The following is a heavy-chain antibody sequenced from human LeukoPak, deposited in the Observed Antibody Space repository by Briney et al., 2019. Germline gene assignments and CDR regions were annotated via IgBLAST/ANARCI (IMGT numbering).Heavy chain of an antibody. J-gene: IGHJ4*02. V-gene: IGHV4-59*01. Sequence: SETLSLTCTVSGVSISNYYWSWIRQPPGKGLEWIGYIYYSGSTNYNPSLKSRVTISVDTSKNQFSLKLSSVTAADTAVYYCARGPGYSSSWYYDYWGQGTLVTVSS. CDR2: IYYSGST. D-gene: IGHD6-13*01. CDR3: ARGPGYSSSWYYDY. CDR1: GVSISNYY.